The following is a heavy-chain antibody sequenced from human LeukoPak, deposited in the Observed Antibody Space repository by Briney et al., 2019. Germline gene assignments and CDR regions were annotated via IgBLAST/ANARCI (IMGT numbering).Heavy chain of an antibody. CDR1: GFTFSSYW. Sequence: GGSLRLSCAASGFTFSSYWMSWVRQAPGKGLEWVANIKQDGSEKYYVDSVKGRFTISRDNAKNSLYLQMNSLGAEDTAVYYCARVNYGSGSYDENYYMDVWGKGTTVTISS. CDR3: ARVNYGSGSYDENYYMDV. CDR2: IKQDGSEK. D-gene: IGHD3-10*01. V-gene: IGHV3-7*03. J-gene: IGHJ6*03.